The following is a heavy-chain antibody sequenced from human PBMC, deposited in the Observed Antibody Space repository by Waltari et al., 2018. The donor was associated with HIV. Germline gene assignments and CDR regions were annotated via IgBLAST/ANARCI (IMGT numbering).Heavy chain of an antibody. CDR1: GFTFTTYG. Sequence: QVQLVESGGGVVQPGRSLRLSCAASGFTFTTYGLHWVRKAPDQGLEWVAFISFEASNKYYGDSGKGRFTNSRDDSKNTLLLQMNSLSPEDTAMYYCVRDPLADYDFWSAYYFGDDWGQGTLVTVSS. CDR2: ISFEASNK. D-gene: IGHD3-3*01. J-gene: IGHJ4*02. CDR3: VRDPLADYDFWSAYYFGDD. V-gene: IGHV3-30*03.